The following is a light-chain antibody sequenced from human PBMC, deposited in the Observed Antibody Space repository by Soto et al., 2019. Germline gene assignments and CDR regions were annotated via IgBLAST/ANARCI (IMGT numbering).Light chain of an antibody. V-gene: IGKV1-5*01. CDR1: QSISSW. CDR3: QQYNSYSGT. CDR2: DAS. J-gene: IGKJ1*01. Sequence: DIQMTQSPSTLSASVGYRFTITCRASQSISSWLAWYQQKPGKAPKLLIYDASSLESGVPSRFSGSGSGTDFTLTISSLQPDDFATYYCQQYNSYSGTFGQGTKGDI.